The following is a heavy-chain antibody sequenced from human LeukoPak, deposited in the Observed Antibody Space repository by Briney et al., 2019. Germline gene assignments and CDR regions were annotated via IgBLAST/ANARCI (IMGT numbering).Heavy chain of an antibody. CDR2: ISSSSSYI. Sequence: GGSLRLSCAASGFTFSSYSMNWVRQAPGKGLEWVSSISSSSSYIYYADSVKGRLTISRDNAKNSLSLQMNSLRAEDTAVYYCARPLMYYYGSETYFWFDPWGQGTLVTVSS. J-gene: IGHJ5*02. CDR3: ARPLMYYYGSETYFWFDP. V-gene: IGHV3-21*01. CDR1: GFTFSSYS. D-gene: IGHD3-10*01.